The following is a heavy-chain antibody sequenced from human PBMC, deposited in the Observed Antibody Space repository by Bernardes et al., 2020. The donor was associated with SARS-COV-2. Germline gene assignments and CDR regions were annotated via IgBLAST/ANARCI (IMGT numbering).Heavy chain of an antibody. CDR1: GFTFHDAW. CDR3: STGGLDY. J-gene: IGHJ4*02. V-gene: IGHV3-15*01. D-gene: IGHD3-10*01. CDR2: VKSKSDGGTT. Sequence: GGSLRLSCTASGFTFHDAWMCWVRQAPGKGLEWVGRVKSKSDGGTTQYAAPVKGRFTVSRDDLKNMVFLQMDSLKTEDTAVYYCSTGGLDYWGQGTLVTVSS.